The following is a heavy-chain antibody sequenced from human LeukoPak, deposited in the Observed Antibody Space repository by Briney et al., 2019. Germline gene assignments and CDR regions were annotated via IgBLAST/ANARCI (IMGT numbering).Heavy chain of an antibody. V-gene: IGHV1-2*04. CDR1: AYTFTDYY. J-gene: IGHJ4*02. Sequence: ASVKVSCKASAYTFTDYYMHWVRQAPGQGLEWMGWINPTSGGTKYAQKFHGWVTLTRDTSISTAYIELTGLKSDDPAVYYCARWDTDGLDYWGQGTLVTVSS. D-gene: IGHD5-18*01. CDR3: ARWDTDGLDY. CDR2: INPTSGGT.